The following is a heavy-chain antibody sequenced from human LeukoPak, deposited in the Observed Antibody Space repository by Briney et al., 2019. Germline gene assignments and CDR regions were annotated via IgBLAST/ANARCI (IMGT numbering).Heavy chain of an antibody. Sequence: PSETLSLTCKVSGASVSTTPYYWTWIRQPAGKGLEWIGRIFNTGPANYNPSFKSRVTISVDTSKDEFSLNLTSVTAADTAIYYCARGLASGYPPIPFDYWGQGTLVTVSS. J-gene: IGHJ4*02. V-gene: IGHV4-61*10. D-gene: IGHD3-3*01. CDR1: GASVSTTPYY. CDR2: IFNTGPA. CDR3: ARGLASGYPPIPFDY.